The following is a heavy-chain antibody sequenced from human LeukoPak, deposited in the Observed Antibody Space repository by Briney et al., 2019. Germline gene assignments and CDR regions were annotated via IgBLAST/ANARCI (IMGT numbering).Heavy chain of an antibody. V-gene: IGHV3-30*18. J-gene: IGHJ4*02. D-gene: IGHD4-17*01. CDR1: GFTFGSYG. Sequence: PGGSLRLSCAASGFTFGSYGMHWVRQAPGKGLEWVAVISYDGSNKYYADSVKGRFTISRDNSKNTLYLQMNSLRAEDTAVYYCAKGSTVTTALGYWGQGTLVTVSS. CDR3: AKGSTVTTALGY. CDR2: ISYDGSNK.